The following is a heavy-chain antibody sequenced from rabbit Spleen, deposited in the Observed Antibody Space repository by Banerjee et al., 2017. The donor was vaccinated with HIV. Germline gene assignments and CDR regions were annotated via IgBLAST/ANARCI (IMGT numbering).Heavy chain of an antibody. J-gene: IGHJ6*01. CDR1: GFTLSSSYW. Sequence: QEQLEESGGDLVKPEGSLTLTCTASGFTLSSSYWICWVRQAPGKGLEWIACIYAGSSGTTWYANWAKGRFTISKTSSTTVTLQVTSLTAADTATYFCARDTSSSFSSYGMDLWGPGTLVTVS. CDR3: ARDTSSSFSSYGMDL. CDR2: IYAGSSGTT. V-gene: IGHV1S45*01. D-gene: IGHD1-1*01.